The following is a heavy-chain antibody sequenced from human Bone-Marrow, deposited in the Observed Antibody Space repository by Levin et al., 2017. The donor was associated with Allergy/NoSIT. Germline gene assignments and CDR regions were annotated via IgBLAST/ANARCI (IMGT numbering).Heavy chain of an antibody. V-gene: IGHV3-7*01. J-gene: IGHJ4*02. CDR1: GFTFSSNW. Sequence: SCAASGFTFSSNWMGWVRQAPGKGLEWVANIKPDGSGKYYADSVKGRFTISRDNAKNSLYLQMNSLRAEDTAVYYCGRWGFDGGLDYWGQGTLVTVSS. D-gene: IGHD3-16*01. CDR2: IKPDGSGK. CDR3: GRWGFDGGLDY.